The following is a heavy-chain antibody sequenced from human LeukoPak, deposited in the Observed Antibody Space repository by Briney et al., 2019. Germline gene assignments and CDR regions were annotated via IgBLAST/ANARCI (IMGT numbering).Heavy chain of an antibody. D-gene: IGHD4-17*01. Sequence: GGSLRLSCAASGFTFSYYGMHWVRQAPGKGLEWVAFIRYDGSNKYYADSVKGRFTISRDNSKNTLYLQMNSLRAEVTAVYYCAKGYGDYGAPYYYYYMDVWGKGTTVTVSS. CDR3: AKGYGDYGAPYYYYYMDV. CDR1: GFTFSYYG. CDR2: IRYDGSNK. V-gene: IGHV3-30*02. J-gene: IGHJ6*03.